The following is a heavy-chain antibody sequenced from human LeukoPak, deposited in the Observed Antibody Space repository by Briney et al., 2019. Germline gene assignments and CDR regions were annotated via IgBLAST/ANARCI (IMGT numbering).Heavy chain of an antibody. D-gene: IGHD6-6*01. CDR1: GYTFTSYA. CDR3: ARGRHSSSPPYYYYGMDV. V-gene: IGHV1-69*13. CDR2: IIPIFGTA. J-gene: IGHJ6*02. Sequence: ASVTVSCTASGYTFTSYAISWVRQAPGQGLEWMGGIIPIFGTANYAQKFQGRVTITADESTSTAYMELSSLRSEDTAVYYCARGRHSSSPPYYYYGMDVWGQGTTVTVSS.